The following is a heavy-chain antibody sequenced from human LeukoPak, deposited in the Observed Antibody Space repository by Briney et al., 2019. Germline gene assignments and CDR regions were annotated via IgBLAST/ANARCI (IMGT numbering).Heavy chain of an antibody. V-gene: IGHV3-48*03. CDR3: VRGRLLRSTKYFDY. CDR2: IDAGATST. Sequence: PGGSLRLSCAASGFPVNKYEMHWVRQAPGKGLEWVSYIDAGATSTNYADSVWGRFTLSRDNAQNSVHLQMNSLRDEDTAVYYCVRGRLLRSTKYFDYWGQGALGTVSS. CDR1: GFPVNKYE. D-gene: IGHD2-21*02. J-gene: IGHJ4*02.